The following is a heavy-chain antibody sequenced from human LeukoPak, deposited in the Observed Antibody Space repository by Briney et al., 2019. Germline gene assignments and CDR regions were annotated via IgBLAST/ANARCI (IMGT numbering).Heavy chain of an antibody. CDR3: ALTGYYDSSGYYYYPPFDY. CDR2: IIPIFGTA. J-gene: IGHJ4*02. CDR1: GGTFSSYA. V-gene: IGHV1-69*05. D-gene: IGHD3-22*01. Sequence: GASVKVSCKASGGTFSSYAISWVRQAPGQGLEWMGRIIPIFGTANYAQKFQGSVTITTDESTSTAYMELSSLRSEDTAVYYCALTGYYDSSGYYYYPPFDYWGQGTLVTVSS.